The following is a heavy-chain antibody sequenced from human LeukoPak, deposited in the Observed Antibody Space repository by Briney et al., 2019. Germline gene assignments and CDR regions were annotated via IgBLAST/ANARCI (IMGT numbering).Heavy chain of an antibody. V-gene: IGHV1-18*01. J-gene: IGHJ6*03. Sequence: ASVKFSCKASGYTFTSYGISCVRQAPGQGLEWMGWISAYNGNTNYAQKLQGRVTMTTDTSTSTAYMELRSLRSDDTAVYYCARVFWSPDSSGSHLYYYYYMDVWGKGTTVTVSS. CDR3: ARVFWSPDSSGSHLYYYYYMDV. D-gene: IGHD3-22*01. CDR2: ISAYNGNT. CDR1: GYTFTSYG.